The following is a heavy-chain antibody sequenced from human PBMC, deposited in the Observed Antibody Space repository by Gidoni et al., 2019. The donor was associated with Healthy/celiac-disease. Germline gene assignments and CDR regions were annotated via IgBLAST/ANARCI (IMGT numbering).Heavy chain of an antibody. CDR3: ARDSGYSSSWYGG. CDR1: GGTFSSYA. D-gene: IGHD6-13*01. V-gene: IGHV1-69*01. Sequence: QVQLVQSGAEVKKPGSSVKVSCKASGGTFSSYAISWVRQAPGQGLEWMGGITTIFGTANYEQNSQGSVTIPPAESTSTAYMELRSLGPEDTAVYYCARDSGYSSSWYGGWGQGTLVTVSS. J-gene: IGHJ4*02. CDR2: ITTIFGTA.